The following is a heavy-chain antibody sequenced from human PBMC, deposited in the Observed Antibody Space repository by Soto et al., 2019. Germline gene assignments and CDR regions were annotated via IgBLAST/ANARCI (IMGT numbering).Heavy chain of an antibody. J-gene: IGHJ6*03. Sequence: GGSLRLSCAASGFTFSSYSMNWVRQAPGKGLEWVSSISSSSSYIYYADSVKGRFTISRDNAKNSLYLEMNSLRAEDTALYHCARVFYYYMDVWGKGTTGTVSS. CDR2: ISSSSSYI. CDR1: GFTFSSYS. V-gene: IGHV3-21*04. D-gene: IGHD3-9*01. CDR3: ARVFYYYMDV.